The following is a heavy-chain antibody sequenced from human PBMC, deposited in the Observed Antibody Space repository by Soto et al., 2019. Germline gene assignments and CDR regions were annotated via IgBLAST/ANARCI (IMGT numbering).Heavy chain of an antibody. CDR2: SYYSGST. D-gene: IGHD1-26*01. CDR3: ASGTEGSPSWDV. CDR1: GGSISSGGYY. Sequence: QVQLQESGPGLVKPSQTLSLTCTVSGGSISSGGYYWSWIRQHPGKGLEWIGYSYYSGSTYYNPSLKSRVTISVETSKNQFSLKLSSVTAADTAVYSCASGTEGSPSWDVWGQGTTVTVSS. J-gene: IGHJ6*02. V-gene: IGHV4-31*03.